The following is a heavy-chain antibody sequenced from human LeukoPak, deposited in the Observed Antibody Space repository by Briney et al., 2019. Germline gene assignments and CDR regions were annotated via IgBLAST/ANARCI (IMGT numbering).Heavy chain of an antibody. D-gene: IGHD6-6*01. V-gene: IGHV1-69*06. J-gene: IGHJ6*03. Sequence: ASVKVSCKASGGTFSSYAISWVRQAPGQGLEWMGGIIPIFGTANYAQKFQGRVTITADKSTSTAYMELSSLRSEDTAVYYCASARPGYYYYYMDVWGKGTTVTVSS. CDR1: GGTFSSYA. CDR3: ASARPGYYYYYMDV. CDR2: IIPIFGTA.